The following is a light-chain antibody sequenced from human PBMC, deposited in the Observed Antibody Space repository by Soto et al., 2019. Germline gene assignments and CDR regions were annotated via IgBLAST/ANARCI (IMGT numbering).Light chain of an antibody. V-gene: IGLV2-23*02. CDR3: CSFAGSSTFWV. CDR2: EVH. Sequence: QSALTQPASVSGSPGQSITISCSGTTSDVGGYDVVSWYQQHPGKAPKLMIFEVHQRPSGVSDRFSGSKSGNTASLTISGLQAGDEADYDCCSFAGSSTFWVFGGGTKLTVL. J-gene: IGLJ3*02. CDR1: TSDVGGYDV.